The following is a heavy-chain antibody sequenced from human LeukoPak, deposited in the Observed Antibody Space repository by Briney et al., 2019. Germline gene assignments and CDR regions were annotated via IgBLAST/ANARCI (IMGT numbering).Heavy chain of an antibody. Sequence: GGSLRLSCTASEFTVSRNYMLWVRQAPAKGLEWGSLIFSNGDTHYADSVKGRFTISRDTSKNTVSLEMNSVRVEDTAMYYCTRDQMNYWGQGTLVTVSS. V-gene: IGHV3-53*01. CDR3: TRDQMNY. CDR1: EFTVSRNY. CDR2: IFSNGDT. J-gene: IGHJ4*02. D-gene: IGHD5-24*01.